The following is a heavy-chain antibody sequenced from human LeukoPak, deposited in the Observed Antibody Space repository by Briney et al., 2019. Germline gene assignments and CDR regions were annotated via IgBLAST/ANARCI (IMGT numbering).Heavy chain of an antibody. D-gene: IGHD4/OR15-4a*01. CDR3: AKFDYGFDY. V-gene: IGHV3-23*01. CDR1: GFTLSSYA. Sequence: GGSLRLSCAASGFTLSSYAMSWVRQAPGEGLEWVSAISGSGAGIYYADSVKGRFTISRDNSKNTLYLQMNSLRAEDTAVYYCAKFDYGFDYWGQGTLITVSS. CDR2: ISGSGAGI. J-gene: IGHJ4*02.